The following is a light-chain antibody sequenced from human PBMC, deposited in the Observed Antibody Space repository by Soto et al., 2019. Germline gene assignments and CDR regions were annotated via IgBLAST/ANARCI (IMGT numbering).Light chain of an antibody. CDR3: SSYTGNNDHFV. V-gene: IGLV2-8*01. J-gene: IGLJ1*01. CDR2: EVT. CDR1: SSDVGGYDF. Sequence: QSALTQPPSASGTPGQSVTISCTGSSSDVGGYDFVSWYQHHPGRAPKLLISEVTQRPSGVPDRFSGSKSGNTASLTVSGLQADDEADYYCSSYTGNNDHFVFGTGTKLTVL.